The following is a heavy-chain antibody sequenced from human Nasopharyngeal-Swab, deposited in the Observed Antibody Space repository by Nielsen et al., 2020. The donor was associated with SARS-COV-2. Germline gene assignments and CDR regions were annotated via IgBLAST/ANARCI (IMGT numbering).Heavy chain of an antibody. V-gene: IGHV5-10-1*01. CDR3: AASRGPGSYYYGSGDQSMDV. Sequence: VRQMPGKGLEWMGGIDPSDSYTNYSPSFQGHVTISADKSISTAYLQWSSLKASDTAMYYCAASRGPGSYYYGSGDQSMDVWGQGTTVTVSS. CDR2: IDPSDSYT. D-gene: IGHD3-10*01. J-gene: IGHJ6*02.